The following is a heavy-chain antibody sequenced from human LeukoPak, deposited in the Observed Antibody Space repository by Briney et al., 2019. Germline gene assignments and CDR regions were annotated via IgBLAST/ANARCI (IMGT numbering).Heavy chain of an antibody. J-gene: IGHJ5*02. D-gene: IGHD1-26*01. CDR1: GYTFTGCY. Sequence: ASVKVSCKASGYTFTGCYMNWVRQAPGQGLEGMGWINPNSGGTNYAQKFQGRVTMTRDTSISTAYMELSRLRSDDTAVYYCARVSRRIVHRAGAWFDPWGQGTLVTVSS. CDR2: INPNSGGT. V-gene: IGHV1-2*02. CDR3: ARVSRRIVHRAGAWFDP.